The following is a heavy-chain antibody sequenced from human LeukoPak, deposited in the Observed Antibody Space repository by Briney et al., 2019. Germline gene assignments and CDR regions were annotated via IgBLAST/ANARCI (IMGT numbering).Heavy chain of an antibody. CDR3: AKGLGDYDDFRLGY. J-gene: IGHJ4*02. D-gene: IGHD4-17*01. Sequence: PGGSLRLSCAASVFTFSTYGFPWVRQAPGKGLEWVAFIPSDGSDNYYANSVKGRFTISRDNFKNTLYLQMNSLRSEDTAVYYCAKGLGDYDDFRLGYWGQGTLVTVSS. V-gene: IGHV3-30*02. CDR2: IPSDGSDN. CDR1: VFTFSTYG.